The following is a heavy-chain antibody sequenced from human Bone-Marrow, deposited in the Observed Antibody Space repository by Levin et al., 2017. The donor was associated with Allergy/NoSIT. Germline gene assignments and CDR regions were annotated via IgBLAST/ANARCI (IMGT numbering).Heavy chain of an antibody. CDR3: AREGAVAANWFDP. CDR2: IYSTGST. Sequence: GSLRLSCTVSGGSISSTGSYWGWIRQPPGKGLEWLGNIYSTGSTYYSPSLESRVTISVDTSKNQFSLKLNSVTAADTAMYYCAREGAVAANWFDPWGQGILVAVSS. J-gene: IGHJ5*02. V-gene: IGHV4-39*07. D-gene: IGHD6-13*01. CDR1: GGSISSTGSY.